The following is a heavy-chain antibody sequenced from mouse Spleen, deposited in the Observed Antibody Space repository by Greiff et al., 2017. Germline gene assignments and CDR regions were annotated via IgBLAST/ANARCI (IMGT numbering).Heavy chain of an antibody. V-gene: IGHV5-6-4*01. Sequence: EVMLVESGGGLVKPGGSLKLSCAASGFTFSSYTMSWVRQTPEKRLEWVATISSGGSYTYYPDSVKGRFTISRDNAKNTLYLQMSSLKSEDTAMYYCTSYGSLDYWGQGTTLTVSS. D-gene: IGHD1-1*01. J-gene: IGHJ2*01. CDR1: GFTFSSYT. CDR2: ISSGGSYT. CDR3: TSYGSLDY.